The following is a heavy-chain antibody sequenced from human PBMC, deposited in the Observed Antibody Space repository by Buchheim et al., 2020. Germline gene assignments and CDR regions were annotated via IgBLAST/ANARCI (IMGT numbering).Heavy chain of an antibody. D-gene: IGHD3-10*01. CDR2: VSSSGTSK. J-gene: IGHJ6*03. Sequence: EVQLVESGGGLVQPGGSLRLSCAASVSIFSGYDMAWVRHSPGKGLEWLSFVSSSGTSKTYAESVEGRFTVSRDNAHNSLYLQMNSLRAEDSAVYYCARRNYYSSGGLYFYYYVDVWGKGT. CDR3: ARRNYYSSGGLYFYYYVDV. CDR1: VSIFSGYD. V-gene: IGHV3-48*03.